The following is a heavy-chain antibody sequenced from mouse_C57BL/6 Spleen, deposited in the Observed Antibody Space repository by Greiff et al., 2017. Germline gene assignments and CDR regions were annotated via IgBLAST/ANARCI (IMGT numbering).Heavy chain of an antibody. V-gene: IGHV5-9-1*02. J-gene: IGHJ4*01. D-gene: IGHD2-5*01. CDR2: ISSGGDYI. CDR1: GFTFSSYA. Sequence: EVQVVESGEGLVKPGGSLKLSCAASGFTFSSYAMSWVRQTPEKRLEWVAYISSGGDYIYYADTVKGRFTISRDNARNTLYLQMSSLKSEDTAMYYCTRGDYYSNYGGGYYAMDYWGQGTSVTVSS. CDR3: TRGDYYSNYGGGYYAMDY.